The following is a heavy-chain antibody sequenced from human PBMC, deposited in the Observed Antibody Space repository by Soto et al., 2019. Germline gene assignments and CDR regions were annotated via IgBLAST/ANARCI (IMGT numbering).Heavy chain of an antibody. J-gene: IGHJ3*02. D-gene: IGHD5-18*01. CDR1: GGSIRSGDYY. CDR3: ERVTAMVNVRAFDI. V-gene: IGHV4-61*08. Sequence: SETLSLTCPVSGGSIRSGDYYWSLIRQPPGKGLEGIGYIYYSGRTNYNPSLKSRVTISVDTSKNKFSLKLSSVTAADTAVYYCERVTAMVNVRAFDICGQGTMVTVSS. CDR2: IYYSGRT.